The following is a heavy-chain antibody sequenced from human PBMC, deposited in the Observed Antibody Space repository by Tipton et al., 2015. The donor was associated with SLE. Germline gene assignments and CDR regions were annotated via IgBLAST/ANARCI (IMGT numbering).Heavy chain of an antibody. D-gene: IGHD3-3*01. Sequence: TLSLTCTVSGGSISSHYWSWIRQPPGKGLEWVGYIHYSGSTNYNPSLTSRVTISVDTSKNQFSLKLSSVTAADTAVYYCARDGGLVDYDFWSGYSPGAFDIWGQGTMVTVSS. V-gene: IGHV4-59*11. CDR1: GGSISSHY. J-gene: IGHJ3*02. CDR3: ARDGGLVDYDFWSGYSPGAFDI. CDR2: IHYSGST.